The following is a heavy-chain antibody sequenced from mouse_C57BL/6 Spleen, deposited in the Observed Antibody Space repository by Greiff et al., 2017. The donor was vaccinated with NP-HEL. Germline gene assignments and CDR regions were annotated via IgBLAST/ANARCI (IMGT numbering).Heavy chain of an antibody. CDR1: GFTFSDYY. J-gene: IGHJ2*01. Sequence: DVKLVESEGGLVQPGSSMKLSCTASGFTFSDYYMAWVRQVPEKGLEWVANINYDGSSTYYLDSLKSRFIISRDNAKNILYLQMSSLKSEDTATYYCAREFSNWGGFDYWGQGTTLTVSS. V-gene: IGHV5-16*01. CDR3: AREFSNWGGFDY. D-gene: IGHD4-1*01. CDR2: INYDGSST.